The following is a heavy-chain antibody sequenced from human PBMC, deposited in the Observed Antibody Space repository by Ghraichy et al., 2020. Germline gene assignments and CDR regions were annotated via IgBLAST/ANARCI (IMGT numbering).Heavy chain of an antibody. V-gene: IGHV3-23*01. CDR3: AKDRDYDYVWGSYRQNYFDY. CDR1: GFTFSSYA. Sequence: GGSLRLSCAASGFTFSSYAMSWVRQAPGKGLEWVSAISGSGGSTYYADSVKGRFTISRDNSKNTLYLQMNSLRAEDTAVYYCAKDRDYDYVWGSYRQNYFDYWAREPWSPSPQ. J-gene: IGHJ4*02. CDR2: ISGSGGST. D-gene: IGHD3-16*02.